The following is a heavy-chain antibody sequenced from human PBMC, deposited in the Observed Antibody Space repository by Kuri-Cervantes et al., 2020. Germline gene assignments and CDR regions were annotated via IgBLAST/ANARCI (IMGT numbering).Heavy chain of an antibody. J-gene: IGHJ4*02. CDR3: ARDRVTMIVVAAFDY. D-gene: IGHD3-22*01. CDR2: ISYDGSNK. Sequence: GESLKISCAASGFTFSSYAMYWVRQAPGKGLEWVAVISYDGSNKYYADSVKGRFTISRDNSKNTLYLQMNSLRAEDTAVHYCARDRVTMIVVAAFDYWGQGTLVTVSS. V-gene: IGHV3-30-3*01. CDR1: GFTFSSYA.